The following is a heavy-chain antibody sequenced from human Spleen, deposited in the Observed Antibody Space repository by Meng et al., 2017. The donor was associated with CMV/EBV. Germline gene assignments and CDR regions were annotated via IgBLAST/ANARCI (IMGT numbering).Heavy chain of an antibody. J-gene: IGHJ5*02. CDR1: GYSISSGYY. CDR2: VYYSGST. Sequence: SETLSLTCTVSGYSISSGYYWGWIRQPPGKGLEWIGSVYYSGSTNYNPSLKSRVTISVDTSKNQFSLKLSSVTAADTAVYYCARVVGVPANWFDPWGQGTLVTVSS. D-gene: IGHD2-2*01. V-gene: IGHV4-38-2*02. CDR3: ARVVGVPANWFDP.